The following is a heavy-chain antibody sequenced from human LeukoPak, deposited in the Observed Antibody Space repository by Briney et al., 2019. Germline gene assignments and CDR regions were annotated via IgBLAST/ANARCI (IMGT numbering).Heavy chain of an antibody. J-gene: IGHJ5*02. D-gene: IGHD2-8*02. CDR2: ISGSGGNT. Sequence: PGRSLRLSCAASGFTFSHYAMTWVRQAPGKGLEWVSGISGSGGNTYYADSVKGRFTISRDNSKKTLHLQMNSLRAEDTAVYYCAKGGRDTGGNWFDPWGQGTLVTVSS. CDR1: GFTFSHYA. V-gene: IGHV3-23*01. CDR3: AKGGRDTGGNWFDP.